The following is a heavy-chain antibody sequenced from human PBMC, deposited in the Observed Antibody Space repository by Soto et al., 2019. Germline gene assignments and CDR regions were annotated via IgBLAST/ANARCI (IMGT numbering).Heavy chain of an antibody. J-gene: IGHJ4*02. Sequence: QLQLQESGSGLVKPSQTLSLTCAVSGGSISSGGYSWSWIRQPPGKGREWIGYIYHSGSTYYNPSLKSRVTISVDRSKNQFSLKLSSVTAADTAVYYCARVAVDYYDSSGHYFDYWGQGTLVTVSS. CDR3: ARVAVDYYDSSGHYFDY. D-gene: IGHD3-22*01. CDR2: IYHSGST. V-gene: IGHV4-30-2*01. CDR1: GGSISSGGYS.